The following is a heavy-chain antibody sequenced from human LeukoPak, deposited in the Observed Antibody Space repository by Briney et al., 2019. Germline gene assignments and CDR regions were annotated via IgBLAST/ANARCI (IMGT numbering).Heavy chain of an antibody. CDR2: INPNSGGT. V-gene: IGHV1-2*02. Sequence: ASVKVSCKASGYTFTGYYMHWVRQAPGQGLEWMGWINPNSGGTNYAQKFQGRVTMTRDTSISTAYMELSRLTSDDTAVYYCARRPYDNSGAFDAFDIWGQGTVVTVSS. J-gene: IGHJ3*02. CDR3: ARRPYDNSGAFDAFDI. CDR1: GYTFTGYY. D-gene: IGHD3-22*01.